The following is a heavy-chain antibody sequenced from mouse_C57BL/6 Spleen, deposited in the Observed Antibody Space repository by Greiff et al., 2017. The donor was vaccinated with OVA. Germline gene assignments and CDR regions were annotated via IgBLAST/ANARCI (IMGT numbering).Heavy chain of an antibody. Sequence: VQLQQSGPELVKPGDSVKISCKASGYSFTGYFMNWVMQSHGKSLEWIGRINPYNGDTFYNQKFKGKATLTVDKSSSTAHMALRSLTSEDSAVYYCARDDDGSAWFAYWGQGTLVTVSA. J-gene: IGHJ3*01. CDR3: ARDDDGSAWFAY. V-gene: IGHV1-20*01. CDR1: GYSFTGYF. CDR2: INPYNGDT. D-gene: IGHD2-3*01.